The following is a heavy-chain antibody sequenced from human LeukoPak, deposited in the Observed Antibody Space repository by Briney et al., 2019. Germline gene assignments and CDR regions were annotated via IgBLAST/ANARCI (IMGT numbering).Heavy chain of an antibody. J-gene: IGHJ4*02. CDR3: ATISSGYYVFDY. CDR2: INSDGSST. D-gene: IGHD3-22*01. Sequence: PGGSLRLSCAASGFTFSSYWMHWVRQAPGKGLVWVSRINSDGSSTSYADSVKGRFTISRGNAKNTLYLQMNSLRAEDTAVYCCATISSGYYVFDYWGQGTLVTVSS. CDR1: GFTFSSYW. V-gene: IGHV3-74*01.